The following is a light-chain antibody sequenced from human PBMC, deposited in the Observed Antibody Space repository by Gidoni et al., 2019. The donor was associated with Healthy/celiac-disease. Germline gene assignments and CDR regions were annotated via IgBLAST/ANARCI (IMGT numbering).Light chain of an antibody. CDR1: SSNIGGSY. J-gene: IGLJ3*02. CDR3: AAWDDSLSGWV. CDR2: RNN. Sequence: SVLPQPPSASGTPGQRVTISCSGSSSNIGGSYVSWYQQLPATAPKLRIYRNNQRASGVPDRFSGSKSGTSASLAISGLRSEEEADYYCAAWDDSLSGWVFGGGTKLTV. V-gene: IGLV1-47*01.